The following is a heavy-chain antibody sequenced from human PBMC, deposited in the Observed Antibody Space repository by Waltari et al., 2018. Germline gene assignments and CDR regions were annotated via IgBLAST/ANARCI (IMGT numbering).Heavy chain of an antibody. CDR1: GGAISNYY. CDR3: TRDLSIAVVSTIERWFYP. D-gene: IGHD6-19*01. V-gene: IGHV4-4*07. CDR2: IYSSGSP. Sequence: QVQLQESGTGLVKPSETLSLPCTVSGGAISNYYWSWIRQPAGKGLEWIGRIYSSGSPKYNPSLESRFTMSVYTSKNQFSLKLSSVTAADTALYYCTRDLSIAVVSTIERWFYPWGQGTLVTVSS. J-gene: IGHJ5*02.